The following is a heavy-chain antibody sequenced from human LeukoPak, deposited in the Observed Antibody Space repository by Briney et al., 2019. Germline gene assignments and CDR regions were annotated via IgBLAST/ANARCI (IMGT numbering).Heavy chain of an antibody. Sequence: VASVKVSCEASGYPFSGYYMHWVRQAPGQGLEWMGWIIPQSGDTKYAQKFRGRVTMTRDTSISTAYMELSSLRSDDTAVYYCAGDLGSFTFDFDYWGQGTLVTVSS. V-gene: IGHV1-2*02. CDR1: GYPFSGYY. J-gene: IGHJ4*02. CDR3: AGDLGSFTFDFDY. D-gene: IGHD3-10*01. CDR2: IIPQSGDT.